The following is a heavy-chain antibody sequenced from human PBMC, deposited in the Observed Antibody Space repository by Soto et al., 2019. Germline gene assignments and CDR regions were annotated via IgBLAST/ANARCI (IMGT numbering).Heavy chain of an antibody. CDR3: ARRYNWNYDVD. CDR2: IYSGGST. J-gene: IGHJ4*02. D-gene: IGHD1-1*01. CDR1: GFTASSNY. V-gene: IGHV3-53*01. Sequence: GGSLRLSCASSGFTASSNYMSWVRQAPGKGLEWVSVIYSGGSTYYADSVKGRFTISRDNSKNTLYLQMNSLRAEDTAVYYCARRYNWNYDVDSGQGTLVTVSS.